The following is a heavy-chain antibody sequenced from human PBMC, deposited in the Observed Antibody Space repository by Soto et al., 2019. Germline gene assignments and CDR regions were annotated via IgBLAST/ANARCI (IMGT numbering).Heavy chain of an antibody. D-gene: IGHD6-19*01. CDR3: ARAHGTGWHYFYY. CDR2: IGFAGNNK. J-gene: IGHJ4*02. Sequence: PGGSLRLSCVASGFPFDSDGIHWVRRAPGKGLEWVATIGFAGNNKYYADSVKGRFTISRDNSKNTLYLHINSLKVDDTAMYYCARAHGTGWHYFYYWGPGTLVTVSS. V-gene: IGHV3-33*01. CDR1: GFPFDSDG.